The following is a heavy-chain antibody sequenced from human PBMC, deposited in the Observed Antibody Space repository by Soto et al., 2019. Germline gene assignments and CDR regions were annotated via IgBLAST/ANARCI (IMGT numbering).Heavy chain of an antibody. J-gene: IGHJ5*02. CDR2: IYHSATA. CDR3: ARGKYCSGGSCERFDP. D-gene: IGHD2-15*01. V-gene: IGHV4-59*01. CDR1: DGSIRTYF. Sequence: QVQLQESGPGLVQPSENLSLTCTVSDGSIRTYFWTWIRQPPGKGLEWIGHIYHSATADYNPSLKSRVAMSVDTSKNQFSLNLTSVTAADTATYYCARGKYCSGGSCERFDPWGQGALVTVSS.